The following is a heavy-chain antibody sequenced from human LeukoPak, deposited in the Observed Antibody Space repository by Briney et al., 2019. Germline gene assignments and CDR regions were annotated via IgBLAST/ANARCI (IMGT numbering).Heavy chain of an antibody. CDR3: ARDFGGDGYNYFSY. CDR2: INPNSGGT. Sequence: ASVKASCKASGYTFTGYYMHWVRQAPGQRLEWMGWINPNSGGTNYAQKFQGRVTMTRDTSISTAYMELSRLRSDDTAVYYCARDFGGDGYNYFSYWGQGTLVTVSS. CDR1: GYTFTGYY. V-gene: IGHV1-2*02. J-gene: IGHJ4*02. D-gene: IGHD5-24*01.